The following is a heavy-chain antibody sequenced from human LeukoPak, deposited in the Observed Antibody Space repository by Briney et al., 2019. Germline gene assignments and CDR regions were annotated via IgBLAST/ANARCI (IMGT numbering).Heavy chain of an antibody. J-gene: IGHJ6*03. CDR3: AREYCSGGSCYSDYYYYMDV. V-gene: IGHV3-21*01. Sequence: KPGGSLRLSCAASGFTFSSYSMNWVRQAPGKGLEWVSSISSSSSYIYYADSVKGRFTISRDNAKNSLYLQMNSLRAEDTAVYYCAREYCSGGSCYSDYYYYMDVWGKGTTVTVSS. CDR1: GFTFSSYS. D-gene: IGHD2-15*01. CDR2: ISSSSSYI.